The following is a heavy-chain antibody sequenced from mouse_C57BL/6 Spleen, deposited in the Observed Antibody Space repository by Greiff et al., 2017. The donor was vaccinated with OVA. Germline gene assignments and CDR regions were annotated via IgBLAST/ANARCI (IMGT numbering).Heavy chain of an antibody. D-gene: IGHD2-2*01. Sequence: QVQLKQSGAELVKPGASVKISCKASGYTFTDYYINWVKQRPGQGLEWIGKIGPGSGSTYYNEKFKGKATLTADKSSSTAYMQLRSLTSEDSAVYFCAKYGYDQSSVYAMDYWGQGTSVTVSS. CDR2: IGPGSGST. V-gene: IGHV1-77*01. CDR1: GYTFTDYY. J-gene: IGHJ4*01. CDR3: AKYGYDQSSVYAMDY.